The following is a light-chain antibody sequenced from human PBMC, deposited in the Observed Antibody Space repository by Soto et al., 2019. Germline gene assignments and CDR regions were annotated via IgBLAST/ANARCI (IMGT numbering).Light chain of an antibody. Sequence: QAVVTQPPSASGTPGQRVTISCSGSSSNIGSNTVNWYQQLPGTAPKLLIYSNNQRPSGVPDRFSGSKSGTSASLAISGLQSEDEADYYCAAWDDSLNAVVFGGGTKLTVI. V-gene: IGLV1-44*01. CDR3: AAWDDSLNAVV. CDR2: SNN. J-gene: IGLJ2*01. CDR1: SSNIGSNT.